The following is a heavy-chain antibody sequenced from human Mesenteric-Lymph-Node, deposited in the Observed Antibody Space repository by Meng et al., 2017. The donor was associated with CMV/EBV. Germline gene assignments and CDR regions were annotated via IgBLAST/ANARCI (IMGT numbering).Heavy chain of an antibody. Sequence: GSLRLSCAVYGGSFSGYYWSWIRQPPGKGLEWIGEINHSGSTNYNPSLKSRVTISVDTSKNQFSLKLSSVTAADTAVYYCARGVWSGYSYYYYYGMDVWGQGTTVTVSS. V-gene: IGHV4-34*01. CDR1: GGSFSGYY. D-gene: IGHD3-3*01. J-gene: IGHJ6*02. CDR2: INHSGST. CDR3: ARGVWSGYSYYYYYGMDV.